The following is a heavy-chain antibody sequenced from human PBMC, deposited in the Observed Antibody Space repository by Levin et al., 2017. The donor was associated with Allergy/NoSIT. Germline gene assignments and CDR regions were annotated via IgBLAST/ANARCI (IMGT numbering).Heavy chain of an antibody. CDR3: ATAGVVSGILWY. CDR2: IYYSGRP. J-gene: IGHJ4*02. CDR1: GGPIRSSAYS. V-gene: IGHV4-39*01. D-gene: IGHD3-3*01. Sequence: SQTLSLTCTVSGGPIRSSAYSWVWIRQPPGEGLEWIGTIYYSGRPYHSPSVNSRVTISVDTSKNQFSLKLSSVTAADTAVYYCATAGVVSGILWYWGQGTLVTVSS.